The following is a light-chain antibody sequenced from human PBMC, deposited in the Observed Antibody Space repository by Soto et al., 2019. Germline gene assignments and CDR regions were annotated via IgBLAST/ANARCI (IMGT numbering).Light chain of an antibody. J-gene: IGKJ4*01. CDR2: GAF. V-gene: IGKV3-15*01. CDR3: QQYDNWPPLT. CDR1: QSVSSS. Sequence: EIVMTQSPATLSVSPGERATLSCRASQSVSSSLAWYQQKPGQAPRLLIYGAFTRAAGVPDRFSGSGSGTGFTLTISSLQSEDFAVYYCQQYDNWPPLTFGGGTKVEI.